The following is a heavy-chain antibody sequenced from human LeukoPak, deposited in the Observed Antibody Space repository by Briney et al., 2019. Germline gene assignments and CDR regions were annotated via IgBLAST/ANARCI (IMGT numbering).Heavy chain of an antibody. D-gene: IGHD3-22*01. J-gene: IGHJ4*02. CDR1: GFTFSSYA. V-gene: IGHV3-30*03. Sequence: GGSQGLSCAASGFTFSSYAMSWVRQAPGKGLEWVAVISYDGSNKYYADSVKGRFTISRDNSKNTLYLQMNSLRAEDTAVYYCARERQYYYDSSGYYYFDYWGQGNRVTVSS. CDR3: ARERQYYYDSSGYYYFDY. CDR2: ISYDGSNK.